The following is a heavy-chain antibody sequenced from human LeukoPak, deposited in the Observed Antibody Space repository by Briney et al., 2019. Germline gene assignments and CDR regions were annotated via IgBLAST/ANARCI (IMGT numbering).Heavy chain of an antibody. CDR3: AKCLHSSGYPPFDY. Sequence: GRSLRLSCAASGFTFSSYGMHWVRQAPGKGLEWVAAISYDGSNKYYADSGKGRFTISRDNSKHTLYLQMNSLRAEDTAVYYCAKCLHSSGYPPFDYWGQGTLVTVSS. D-gene: IGHD3-22*01. V-gene: IGHV3-30*18. CDR1: GFTFSSYG. CDR2: ISYDGSNK. J-gene: IGHJ4*02.